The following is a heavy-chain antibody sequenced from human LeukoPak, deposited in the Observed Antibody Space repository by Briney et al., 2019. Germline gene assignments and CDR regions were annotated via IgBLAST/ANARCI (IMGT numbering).Heavy chain of an antibody. J-gene: IGHJ5*02. V-gene: IGHV4-59*01. CDR2: IYYSGST. Sequence: SETVSLTCTVSGGSISSYYWSWIRQPPGKGLEWIGYIYYSGSTNYNPSLKSRVTISVDTSKNQFSLKLSSVTAADTAVYYCARGPLDFWSGSNWFDPWGQGTLVTVSS. CDR1: GGSISSYY. CDR3: ARGPLDFWSGSNWFDP. D-gene: IGHD3-3*01.